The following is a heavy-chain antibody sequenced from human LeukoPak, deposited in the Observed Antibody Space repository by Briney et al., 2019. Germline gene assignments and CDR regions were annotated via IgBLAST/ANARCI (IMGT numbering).Heavy chain of an antibody. CDR2: ISYDGNNK. CDR1: GFTFSSHS. J-gene: IGHJ4*02. CDR3: ARGRGGYIYRPFDY. D-gene: IGHD5-24*01. V-gene: IGHV3-30*03. Sequence: GGSLRLSCAASGFTFSSHSMNWVRQAPGKGLEWVAVISYDGNNKDNADSVKGRFTISRDNSKNTLYLQMNSLRAEDTAVYYCARGRGGYIYRPFDYWGQGTLVTVSS.